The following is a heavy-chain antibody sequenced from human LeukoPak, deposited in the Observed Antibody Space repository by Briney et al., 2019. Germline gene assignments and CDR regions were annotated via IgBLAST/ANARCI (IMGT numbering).Heavy chain of an antibody. CDR3: ARHIPYYDILTGPTD. J-gene: IGHJ4*02. D-gene: IGHD3-9*01. CDR1: GYTFTSYW. V-gene: IGHV5-51*01. CDR2: IYPGDSDT. Sequence: GESLEISCKGSGYTFTSYWIGWVRQMPGKGLEWMGIIYPGDSDTRYSPSFQGQVTISADKSISTAYLQWSSLKASDTAMYYCARHIPYYDILTGPTDWGQGTLVTVSS.